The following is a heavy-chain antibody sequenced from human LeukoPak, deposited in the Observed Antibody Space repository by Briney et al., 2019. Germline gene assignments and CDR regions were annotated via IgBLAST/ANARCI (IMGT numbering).Heavy chain of an antibody. D-gene: IGHD6-19*01. CDR1: GFTFSSYS. J-gene: IGHJ4*02. CDR3: ARDKLSMAVAGTGEVFDY. Sequence: GGSLRLSCAASGFTFSSYSMNWVRQAPGKGLEWVSYISSSSSTIYYADSAKGRFTISRDNAKNSLYLQMNSLRAEDTAVYYCARDKLSMAVAGTGEVFDYCGQGTLVTVSS. V-gene: IGHV3-48*01. CDR2: ISSSSSTI.